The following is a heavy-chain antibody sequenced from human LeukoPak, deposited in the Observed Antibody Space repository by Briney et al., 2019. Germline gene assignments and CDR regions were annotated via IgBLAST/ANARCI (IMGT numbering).Heavy chain of an antibody. Sequence: GASVKVSCKASGYTFTSYYMHWVRQAPGQGLEWMGIINPSGGSTSYAQKFQGRVTMTRDTSTSTVYMELSSLRSEDTAVYYCARDYCSSTSRPAYYFDYWGQGTLVTVSS. CDR2: INPSGGST. CDR3: ARDYCSSTSRPAYYFDY. V-gene: IGHV1-46*01. D-gene: IGHD2-2*01. CDR1: GYTFTSYY. J-gene: IGHJ4*02.